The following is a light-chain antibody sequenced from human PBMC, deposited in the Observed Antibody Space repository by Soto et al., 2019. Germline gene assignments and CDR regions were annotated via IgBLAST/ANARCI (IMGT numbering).Light chain of an antibody. CDR3: AAWDDSLSGL. V-gene: IGLV1-44*01. CDR2: SDD. Sequence: QSVLTQPPSLSGTPGQRDTISCSGSNSNIGRYSVNWYQHFPGTAPKILIYSDDERPSGVPDRFSGSKSGTSASLAISGLQSEDEAEYYCAAWDDSLSGLFGTGTKVTVL. J-gene: IGLJ1*01. CDR1: NSNIGRYS.